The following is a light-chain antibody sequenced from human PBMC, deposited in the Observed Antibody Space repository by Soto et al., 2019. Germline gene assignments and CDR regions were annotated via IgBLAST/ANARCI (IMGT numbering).Light chain of an antibody. CDR3: SSYRSSSILV. CDR1: SSDIGGYNY. Sequence: QSVLTQPASVSGSPGRSITISCTGTSSDIGGYNYVSWYRQHPGKAPKLMIYEVRNRPSEVSNRFSGSKSGNTASLTISGLQAEDEADYYCSSYRSSSILVFGTGTKVTVL. J-gene: IGLJ1*01. CDR2: EVR. V-gene: IGLV2-14*01.